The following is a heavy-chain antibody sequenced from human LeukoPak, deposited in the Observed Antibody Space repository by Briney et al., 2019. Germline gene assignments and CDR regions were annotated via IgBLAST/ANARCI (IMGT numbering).Heavy chain of an antibody. CDR3: AKGGKYDSSPR. Sequence: GGSLRLSCAASRFTFSSYAMSWVRQAPGKGLEWVSAICGSGGSTYYADSVKGRFTISRDNSKNTVYLQMNSLRAEDTAVYYCAKGGKYDSSPRWGQGTLVTVSS. CDR1: RFTFSSYA. D-gene: IGHD3-22*01. J-gene: IGHJ4*02. CDR2: ICGSGGST. V-gene: IGHV3-23*01.